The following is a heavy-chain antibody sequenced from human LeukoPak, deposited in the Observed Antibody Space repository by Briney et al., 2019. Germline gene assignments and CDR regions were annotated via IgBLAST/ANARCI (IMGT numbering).Heavy chain of an antibody. J-gene: IGHJ4*02. CDR1: GFTVSSNY. CDR2: INHSGST. D-gene: IGHD2-2*03. Sequence: TGGSLRLSCAASGFTVSSNYMSWVRQPPGKGLEWIGEINHSGSTNYNPSLKSRVTISVDTSKNQFSLKLSSVTAADTAVYYCARQMPEDGGGYCSSTSCPYYFDYWGQGTLVTVSS. CDR3: ARQMPEDGGGYCSSTSCPYYFDY. V-gene: IGHV4-34*01.